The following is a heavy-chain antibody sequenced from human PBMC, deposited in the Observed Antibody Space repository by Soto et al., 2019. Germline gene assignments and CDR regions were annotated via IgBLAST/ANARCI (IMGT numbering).Heavy chain of an antibody. CDR3: AGGAGIVGALASIFDY. J-gene: IGHJ4*02. V-gene: IGHV4-39*01. D-gene: IGHD1-26*01. CDR2: IYYSGST. Sequence: PSETLSLTCTVSGGSISSSSYYWGWIRQPPGKGLEWIGSIYYSGSTYYNPSLKSRVTISVDTSKNQFSLKLSSVTAADTAVYYCAGGAGIVGALASIFDYWGQGTLVTVSS. CDR1: GGSISSSSYY.